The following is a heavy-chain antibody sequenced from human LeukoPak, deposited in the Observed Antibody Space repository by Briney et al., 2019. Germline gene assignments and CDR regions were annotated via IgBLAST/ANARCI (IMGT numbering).Heavy chain of an antibody. CDR1: GGSISSSSYY. J-gene: IGHJ4*02. Sequence: SETLSLTCTVSGGSISSSSYYWGWIRQPPGKGLEWIGSIYYSGSTYYNPSLKSRVTISVDTSKNQFSLKLSSVTAADTAVYYCARDNSGGWYFNYWGQGTLVTVSS. CDR2: IYYSGST. CDR3: ARDNSGGWYFNY. D-gene: IGHD6-19*01. V-gene: IGHV4-39*07.